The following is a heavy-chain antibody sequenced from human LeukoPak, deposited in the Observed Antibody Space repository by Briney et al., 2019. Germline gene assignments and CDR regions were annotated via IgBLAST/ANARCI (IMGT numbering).Heavy chain of an antibody. CDR1: RFTFRDHF. Sequence: PGGSVRLSCAASRFTFRDHFMSWIRQPPGKGLEYVSYISSSGSDTYYSDSVKGRFTVSRDNAKNSLFLQMNSLRAEDTAVYYCATAPTEDGDGSSPGYWGQGTLVTVSS. J-gene: IGHJ4*02. D-gene: IGHD4-17*01. CDR3: ATAPTEDGDGSSPGY. V-gene: IGHV3-11*04. CDR2: ISSSGSDT.